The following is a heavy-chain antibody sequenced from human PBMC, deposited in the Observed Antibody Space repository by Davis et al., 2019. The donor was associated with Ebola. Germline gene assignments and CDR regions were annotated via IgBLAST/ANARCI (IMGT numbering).Heavy chain of an antibody. CDR3: ARSRFPYGMDV. Sequence: GESLKISCAASGLTVSGNYMTWVRQAPGKGLEWVSILYSGGSKYYVDSVKGRFTISRDRSKNTLYLQMNSLRADDTAVYYCARSRFPYGMDVWGQGTTVTVSS. CDR2: LYSGGSK. V-gene: IGHV3-53*01. D-gene: IGHD3-3*01. J-gene: IGHJ6*02. CDR1: GLTVSGNY.